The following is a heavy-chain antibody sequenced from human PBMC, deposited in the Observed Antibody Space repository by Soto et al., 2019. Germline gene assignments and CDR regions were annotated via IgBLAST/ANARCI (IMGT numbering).Heavy chain of an antibody. CDR2: ISYDGSNK. Sequence: VQLLESGGGLVQPGGSLRLSCAASGFTFSSYAMHWVRQAPGKGLEWVAVISYDGSNKYYADSVKGRFTISRDNSKNTRYLQMNSLRAEDTAVYYCARDQRDGYAREGYFDYWGQGTLVTVSS. CDR3: ARDQRDGYAREGYFDY. V-gene: IGHV3-30-3*01. J-gene: IGHJ4*02. D-gene: IGHD5-12*01. CDR1: GFTFSSYA.